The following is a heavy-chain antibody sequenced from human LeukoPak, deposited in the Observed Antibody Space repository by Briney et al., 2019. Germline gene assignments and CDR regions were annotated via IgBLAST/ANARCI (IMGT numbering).Heavy chain of an antibody. J-gene: IGHJ6*02. Sequence: SGPTLVKPTQTLTLTCTFSGFSLDTRGVGVGWIRQPPRNGPRVARSHFSPSLKSRLTITKDTSENQVVLIMTNMDPVDTGTYYCVRINANYFSGRNSMDVWGQGTAVTVSS. CDR3: VRINANYFSGRNSMDV. CDR1: GFSLDTRGVG. D-gene: IGHD2/OR15-2a*01. V-gene: IGHV2-5*04.